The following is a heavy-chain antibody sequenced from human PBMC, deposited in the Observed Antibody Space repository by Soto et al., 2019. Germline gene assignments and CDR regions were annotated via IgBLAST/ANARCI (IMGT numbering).Heavy chain of an antibody. V-gene: IGHV3-23*01. Sequence: PGGSLRLSCAASGFTFSSYAMSWVRQAPGKGLEWVSAISGSGGSTYYADSVKGRFTISRDNSKNTLYLQMNSLRAEDTAVYYCAKCEDIVVVTAPSWEDYWGQGTLVTVSS. CDR3: AKCEDIVVVTAPSWEDY. J-gene: IGHJ4*02. CDR1: GFTFSSYA. D-gene: IGHD2-21*02. CDR2: ISGSGGST.